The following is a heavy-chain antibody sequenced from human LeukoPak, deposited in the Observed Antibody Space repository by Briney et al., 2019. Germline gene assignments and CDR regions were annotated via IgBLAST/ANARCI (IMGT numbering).Heavy chain of an antibody. CDR3: ARDNYDILTGYSWFDP. V-gene: IGHV1-8*01. CDR1: GYTFTSYD. D-gene: IGHD3-9*01. J-gene: IGHJ5*02. CDR2: MNPNSGNT. Sequence: ASVKVSCKASGYTFTSYDINWVRQATGQGLEWMGWMNPNSGNTGYAQKFQGRVTMTRNTSISTAYMELSSLRSEDTAVYYCARDNYDILTGYSWFDPWGQGTLVTASS.